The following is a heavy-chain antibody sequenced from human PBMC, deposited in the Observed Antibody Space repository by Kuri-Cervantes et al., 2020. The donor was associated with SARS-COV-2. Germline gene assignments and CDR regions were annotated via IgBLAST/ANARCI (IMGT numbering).Heavy chain of an antibody. CDR2: IYYTGST. V-gene: IGHV4-39*01. D-gene: IGHD6-6*01. CDR3: ARGVPGY. Sequence: TFSSYAMSWVRQAPGKGLEWIGSIYYTGSTYYNPSLKSRVTISVDTSKNQFSLKLTSVTAADTAVYYCARGVPGYWGQGSLVTVSS. CDR1: TFSSYA. J-gene: IGHJ4*02.